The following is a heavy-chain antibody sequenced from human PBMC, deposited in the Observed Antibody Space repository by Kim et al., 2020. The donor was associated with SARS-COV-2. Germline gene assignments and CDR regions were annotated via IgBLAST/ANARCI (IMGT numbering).Heavy chain of an antibody. D-gene: IGHD6-19*01. CDR1: GYTFTSYD. J-gene: IGHJ4*02. CDR3: ARGVRRQWLVRGFSYYFDY. Sequence: ASVKVSCKASGYTFTSYDINWVRQATGQGLEWMGWMNPNSGNTGYAQKFQGRVTMTRNTSISTAYMELSSLRSEDTAVYYCARGVRRQWLVRGFSYYFDYWVQGTLVTVSS. CDR2: MNPNSGNT. V-gene: IGHV1-8*01.